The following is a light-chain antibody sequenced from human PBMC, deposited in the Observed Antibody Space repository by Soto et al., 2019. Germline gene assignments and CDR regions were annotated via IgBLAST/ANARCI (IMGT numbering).Light chain of an antibody. CDR1: QSVSSSY. V-gene: IGKV3-20*01. CDR2: GAS. Sequence: EIVLTQSPGTLPLSPGERATLSCRASQSVSSSYLAWYQQKPGQAPRLLIYGASSRATGIPDRFSGSGSGTDFTLTISRLEPEDFAVYYCQQYGSSPVTFGQGTKLEIK. CDR3: QQYGSSPVT. J-gene: IGKJ2*01.